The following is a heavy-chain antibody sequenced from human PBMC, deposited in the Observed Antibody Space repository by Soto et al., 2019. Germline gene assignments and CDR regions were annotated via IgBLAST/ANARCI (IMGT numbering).Heavy chain of an antibody. CDR1: GFTFDDYA. V-gene: IGHV3-9*01. CDR3: AKLAYGHYDYGDYTNYYFDY. D-gene: IGHD4-17*01. J-gene: IGHJ4*02. Sequence: GGSLRLSCAASGFTFDDYAMHWVRQAPGKGLEWVSGISWNSGSIGYADSVKGRFTISRDNAKNSLYLQMNSLRAEDTALYYCAKLAYGHYDYGDYTNYYFDYWGQGTLVTVSS. CDR2: ISWNSGSI.